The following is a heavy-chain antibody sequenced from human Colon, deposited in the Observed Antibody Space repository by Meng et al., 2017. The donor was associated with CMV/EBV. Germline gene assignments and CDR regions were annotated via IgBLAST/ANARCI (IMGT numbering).Heavy chain of an antibody. CDR1: GFMFNTYA. Sequence: GGSLRLSCAASGFMFNTYAIHWVRQAPGKGLEWVAVISDDGSKKYYGDSVKGRFTISRDNFKNTLYLQMNSLRAEDTAVYYCARSYSSGWYFLSWGPGTLVTVSS. J-gene: IGHJ4*02. CDR3: ARSYSSGWYFLS. D-gene: IGHD6-19*01. V-gene: IGHV3-30-3*01. CDR2: ISDDGSKK.